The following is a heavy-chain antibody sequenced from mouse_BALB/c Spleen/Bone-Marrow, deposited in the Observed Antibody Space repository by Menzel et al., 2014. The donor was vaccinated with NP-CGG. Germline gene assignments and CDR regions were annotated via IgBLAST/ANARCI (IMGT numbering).Heavy chain of an antibody. D-gene: IGHD1-1*01. Sequence: VQLQQPGAELVKPGASVKLSCTASGFNIKDTYMHWVKQRPEQGLEWIGRIDPANGNTKYDPKFQGEATITADTSSNTAYLQLSSLTSEDTAVYYCAFYYYGSSLFAYWGQGTLVTVSA. J-gene: IGHJ3*01. CDR2: IDPANGNT. CDR1: GFNIKDTY. V-gene: IGHV14-3*02. CDR3: AFYYYGSSLFAY.